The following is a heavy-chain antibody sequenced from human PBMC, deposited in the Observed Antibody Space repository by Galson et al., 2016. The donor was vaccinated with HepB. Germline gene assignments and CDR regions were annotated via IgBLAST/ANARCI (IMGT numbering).Heavy chain of an antibody. CDR3: AKRHEFCPPVGCSVDY. V-gene: IGHV3-23*01. Sequence: SLRLSCAVSGFTFSNYAMTWVRQAPGRGLEWVSALSGNGASTFYSDSARGRFTISRDNSNNMLFLQMDSLRPDDTAVYYCAKRHEFCPPVGCSVDYWGQGTLVSVSS. J-gene: IGHJ4*02. CDR1: GFTFSNYA. CDR2: LSGNGAST. D-gene: IGHD3-10*02.